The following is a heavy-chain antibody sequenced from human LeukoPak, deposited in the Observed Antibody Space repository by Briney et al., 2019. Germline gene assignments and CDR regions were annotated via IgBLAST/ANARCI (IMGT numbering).Heavy chain of an antibody. D-gene: IGHD6-13*01. CDR3: AKAPYSSSWYYFQH. Sequence: GGSLRLSCAASGFTFSSYAMHWVRQAPGKGLEWVAVISYDGSNKYYADSVKGRFTISRDNSKNTLYLQMNGLRAEDTAVYYCAKAPYSSSWYYFQHWGQGTLVTVSS. V-gene: IGHV3-30-3*01. CDR1: GFTFSSYA. CDR2: ISYDGSNK. J-gene: IGHJ1*01.